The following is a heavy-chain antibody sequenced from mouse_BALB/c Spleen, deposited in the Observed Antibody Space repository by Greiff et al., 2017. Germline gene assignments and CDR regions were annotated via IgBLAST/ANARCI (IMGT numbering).Heavy chain of an antibody. D-gene: IGHD2-4*01. CDR2: IWAGGST. J-gene: IGHJ4*01. V-gene: IGHV2-9*02. CDR3: ARGGSTMITTRAMDY. CDR1: GFSLTSYG. Sequence: QVQLKESGPGLVAPSQSLSITCTVSGFSLTSYGVHWVRQPPGKGLEWLGVIWAGGSTNYNSALMSRLSISKDNSKSQVFLKMNSLQTDDTAMYYCARGGSTMITTRAMDYWGQGTSVTVSS.